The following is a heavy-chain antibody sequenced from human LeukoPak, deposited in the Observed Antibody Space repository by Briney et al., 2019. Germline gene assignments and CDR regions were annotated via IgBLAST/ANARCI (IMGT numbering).Heavy chain of an antibody. CDR3: ARGPDWLNNWFDL. V-gene: IGHV3-74*01. J-gene: IGHJ5*02. CDR1: GFTFSSHW. Sequence: GGSLRLSCVASGFTFSSHWMHWVRQAPGKGLVWVSRINSDGSSTTYTDSVKGRFTTSRDNAKNTMYLQMKSLSAEDTAVYYCARGPDWLNNWFDLWGQGTLVTVSS. D-gene: IGHD3-9*01. CDR2: INSDGSST.